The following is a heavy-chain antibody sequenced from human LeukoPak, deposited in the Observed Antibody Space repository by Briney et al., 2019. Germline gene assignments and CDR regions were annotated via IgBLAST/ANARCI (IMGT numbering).Heavy chain of an antibody. Sequence: SETLSLTCIVSGGSISSSSYYWGWIRQPPGKGLEWIGSIYTSGSTNYNPSLKSRVTMSVDTSKNQFSLKLSSVTAADTAVYYCARDHIRHSFDPWGQGTLVTVSS. CDR1: GGSISSSSYY. CDR3: ARDHIRHSFDP. J-gene: IGHJ5*02. D-gene: IGHD2-21*01. CDR2: IYTSGST. V-gene: IGHV4-39*07.